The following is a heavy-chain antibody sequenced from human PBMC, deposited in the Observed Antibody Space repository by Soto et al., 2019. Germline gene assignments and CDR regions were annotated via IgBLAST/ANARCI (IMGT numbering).Heavy chain of an antibody. V-gene: IGHV3-11*05. CDR2: ISSSSSYT. CDR3: AKGVTMIVVVTYYFDY. Sequence: PGGSLRLSCAASGFTFRDYYMSWIREAPVKGLEWVSYISSSSSYTNYADSVKGRFTISRDNSKNTLYLQMNSLRAEDTAVYYCAKGVTMIVVVTYYFDYWGQGTLVTVSS. CDR1: GFTFRDYY. J-gene: IGHJ4*02. D-gene: IGHD3-22*01.